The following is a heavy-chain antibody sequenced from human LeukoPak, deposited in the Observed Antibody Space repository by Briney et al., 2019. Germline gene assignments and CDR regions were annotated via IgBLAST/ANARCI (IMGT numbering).Heavy chain of an antibody. V-gene: IGHV3-30*02. CDR2: IRYDGSNK. Sequence: QSGGSLRLSCAASGFTFSSYGMPWVRQAPGKGREWVAFIRYDGSNKYYADSVKGRFTISRDNSKNTLYLQLNSLRAEDTAVYYCAKFGILYGSGYLDYWGQGTLVTFSS. CDR3: AKFGILYGSGYLDY. D-gene: IGHD3-10*01. CDR1: GFTFSSYG. J-gene: IGHJ4*02.